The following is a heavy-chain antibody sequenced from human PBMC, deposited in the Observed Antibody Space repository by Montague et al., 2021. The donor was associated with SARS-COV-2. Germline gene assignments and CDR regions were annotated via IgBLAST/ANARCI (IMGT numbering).Heavy chain of an antibody. CDR3: ARGLIVATIFHYYYYMDV. CDR2: MDPNSGNT. CDR1: GYTFTSYD. D-gene: IGHD5-12*01. V-gene: IGHV1-8*01. J-gene: IGHJ6*03. Sequence: SVKVSCKASGYTFTSYDINWVRQATGQGLEWMGWMDPNSGNTGYAQKFQGRVTMTRNTSISTAYMELSSLRSEDTAVYYCARGLIVATIFHYYYYMDVWGKGTTVTVSS.